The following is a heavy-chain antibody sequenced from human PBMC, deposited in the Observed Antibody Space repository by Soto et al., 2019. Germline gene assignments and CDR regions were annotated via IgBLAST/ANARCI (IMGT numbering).Heavy chain of an antibody. V-gene: IGHV4-4*02. Sequence: QLQLRESGPGLVQPSGTLSLTCDVSGDSLTNNHWWSWVRQAPGKGLEWIGEIWHTGRPNYNPSLKCRVTISIDKSINQFSLKLSSVTAADTAVYYCVRDSRTGCSSINCYMHWGQGTLVTVSS. J-gene: IGHJ4*02. CDR1: GDSLTNNHW. CDR3: VRDSRTGCSSINCYMH. CDR2: IWHTGRP. D-gene: IGHD2-15*01.